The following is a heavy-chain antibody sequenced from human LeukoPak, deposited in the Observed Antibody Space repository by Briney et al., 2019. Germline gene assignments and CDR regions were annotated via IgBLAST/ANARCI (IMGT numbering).Heavy chain of an antibody. CDR2: ISGSGGST. CDR3: AKVKGIAVWSPFSDY. V-gene: IGHV3-23*01. Sequence: GGSLRLSCAASGFTFSSYAMSWVRQAPGKGLEWVSAISGSGGSTYYADSVKGRFTISRDNSRNTLYLQMNSLRAEDTAVYYCAKVKGIAVWSPFSDYWGQGTLVTVSS. CDR1: GFTFSSYA. D-gene: IGHD6-19*01. J-gene: IGHJ4*02.